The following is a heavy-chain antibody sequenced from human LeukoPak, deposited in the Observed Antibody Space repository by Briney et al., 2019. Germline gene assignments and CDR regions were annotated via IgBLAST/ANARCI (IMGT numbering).Heavy chain of an antibody. D-gene: IGHD4/OR15-4a*01. V-gene: IGHV3-23*01. J-gene: IGHJ3*02. CDR1: GFTFSSYA. Sequence: PGGSLRLSCAASGFTFSSYAMSWVRQAPGKGLEWVSAISGSGGSTYYADSVMGRFTISRDNSKNTLYLQMNSLRAEDTAVYYCAKVGLDYGGNYDAFDIWGQGTMVTVSS. CDR2: ISGSGGST. CDR3: AKVGLDYGGNYDAFDI.